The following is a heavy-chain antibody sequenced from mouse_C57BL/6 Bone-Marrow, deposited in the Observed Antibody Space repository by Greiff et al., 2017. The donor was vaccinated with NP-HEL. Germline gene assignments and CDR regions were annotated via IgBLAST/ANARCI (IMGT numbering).Heavy chain of an antibody. D-gene: IGHD2-4*01. V-gene: IGHV1-69*01. CDR2: IDPSDSYT. Sequence: QVQLKESGAELVMPGASVKLSCKASGYTFTSYWMHWVKQRPGQGLEWIGEIDPSDSYTNYNQKFKGKSTLTVDKSSSTAYMQLSSLTSEDSAVYYCARNYDYDGFAYWGQGTLVTVSA. CDR3: ARNYDYDGFAY. J-gene: IGHJ3*01. CDR1: GYTFTSYW.